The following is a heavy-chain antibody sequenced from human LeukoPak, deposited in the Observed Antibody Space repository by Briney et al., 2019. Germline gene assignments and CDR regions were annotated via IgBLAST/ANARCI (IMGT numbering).Heavy chain of an antibody. D-gene: IGHD6-13*01. Sequence: SETLSLTCTVSGGSISSSSCYWGWIRQPPGKGLEWLGSIYYSGSTYYNPSLKSRVTISVDTSKNQVSLKLSSVTAADAAVYYCASVGIAAAGNYFDYWGQGTLVTVSS. CDR3: ASVGIAAAGNYFDY. CDR1: GGSISSSSCY. J-gene: IGHJ4*02. CDR2: IYYSGST. V-gene: IGHV4-39*01.